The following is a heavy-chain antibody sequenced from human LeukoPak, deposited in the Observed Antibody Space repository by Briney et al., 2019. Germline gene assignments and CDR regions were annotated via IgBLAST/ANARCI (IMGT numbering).Heavy chain of an antibody. CDR2: IYYSGST. J-gene: IGHJ3*02. V-gene: IGHV4-59*01. D-gene: IGHD3-22*01. Sequence: SETLSLTCTVSGGSISSYYWSWSRQPPGKGLEWIGYIYYSGSTNYNPSLKSRVTISVHTSKNQFSLKLSSVTAADTAVYYCARVDYDSSGYYGDAFDIWGQGTMVTVSS. CDR1: GGSISSYY. CDR3: ARVDYDSSGYYGDAFDI.